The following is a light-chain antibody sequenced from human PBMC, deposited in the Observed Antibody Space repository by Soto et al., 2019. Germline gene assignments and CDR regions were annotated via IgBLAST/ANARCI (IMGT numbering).Light chain of an antibody. CDR1: QSVGIN. V-gene: IGKV3-15*01. J-gene: IGKJ4*01. CDR2: GAS. Sequence: EIVMTQSPATLSVSQGEGATLSCRASQSVGINVAWYQQTPGRPPRVVVSGASPTATRIPARFSGSGSGTEFNLTISSLQPDDFATYYCQQLNSYPLTFGGGTKGDIK. CDR3: QQLNSYPLT.